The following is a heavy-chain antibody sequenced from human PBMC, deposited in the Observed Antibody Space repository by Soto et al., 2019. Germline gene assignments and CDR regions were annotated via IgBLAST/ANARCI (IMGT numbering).Heavy chain of an antibody. CDR3: ARGLRDILTGKRRWLHP. V-gene: IGHV4-34*01. D-gene: IGHD3-9*01. Sequence: SETLSLTCAVYGGSFSGYYWSWIRQPPGKGLEWIGEINHSGSTNYNPSLKSRVTISVDTSKNQFSLKLSSVTAADTAVYYCARGLRDILTGKRRWLHPWYKGPLVTVST. J-gene: IGHJ5*02. CDR1: GGSFSGYY. CDR2: INHSGST.